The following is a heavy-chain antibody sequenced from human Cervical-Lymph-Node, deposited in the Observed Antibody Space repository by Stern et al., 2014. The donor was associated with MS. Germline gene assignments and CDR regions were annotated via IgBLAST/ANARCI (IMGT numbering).Heavy chain of an antibody. V-gene: IGHV3-66*01. CDR2: IYSGGDT. CDR1: GFSVTNNY. Sequence: EVQLVESGGNLVQPGGSRRLSCAVSGFSVTNNYMSWARQAPGKGLEWVSVIYSGGDTYYADSVKGRFTISRDKSKNTLYLQMNSLTEEDTAVYYCVRGTDMDVWGQGTTVTVSS. J-gene: IGHJ6*02. CDR3: VRGTDMDV.